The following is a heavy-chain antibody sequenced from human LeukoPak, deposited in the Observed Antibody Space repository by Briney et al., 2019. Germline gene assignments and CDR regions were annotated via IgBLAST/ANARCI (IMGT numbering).Heavy chain of an antibody. CDR3: AREDSSSWYSRAIYYYYYVDV. V-gene: IGHV3-7*01. CDR1: GFTFSRYW. CDR2: INQDGSEK. Sequence: GGSLRLSCAASGFTFSRYWMSWVRQAPGKGLEWVANINQDGSEKQYVDSVKGRFTISRDNAKNSVDLQLSSLRAEDTAVYYCAREDSSSWYSRAIYYYYYVDVWGKGTTVTVSS. J-gene: IGHJ6*03. D-gene: IGHD6-13*01.